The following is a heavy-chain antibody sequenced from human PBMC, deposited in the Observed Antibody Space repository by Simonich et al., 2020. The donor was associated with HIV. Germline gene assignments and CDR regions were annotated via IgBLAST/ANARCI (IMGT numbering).Heavy chain of an antibody. Sequence: QVQLQQWGAGLLKPSETLSLTCAVYGGSFSGYYWSWIRQPPGKGLEWIGEINHSGITNYKAYLHSRATISVDKSKNQFSLKLSSVTAADTAIYYCARRDRELILYFDYWGQGNLVTVSS. D-gene: IGHD3-3*01. CDR1: GGSFSGYY. V-gene: IGHV4-34*01. CDR3: ARRDRELILYFDY. J-gene: IGHJ4*02. CDR2: INHSGIT.